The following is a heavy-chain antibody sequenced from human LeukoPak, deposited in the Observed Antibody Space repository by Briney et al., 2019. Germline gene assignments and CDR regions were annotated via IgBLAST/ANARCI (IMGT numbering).Heavy chain of an antibody. D-gene: IGHD3-22*01. CDR2: IYYSGST. CDR3: ARAGDYYDSSGYYFDY. Sequence: PSETLSLTCTVSGGSISSYYWSWIRQPPGKGLEWIGYIYYSGSTNYNPSLKSRATISVDTSKNQFSLKPSSVTAADTAVYYCARAGDYYDSSGYYFDYWGQGTLVTVSS. V-gene: IGHV4-59*01. CDR1: GGSISSYY. J-gene: IGHJ4*02.